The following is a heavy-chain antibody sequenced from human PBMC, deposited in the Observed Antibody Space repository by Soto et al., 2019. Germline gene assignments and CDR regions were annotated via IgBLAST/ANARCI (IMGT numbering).Heavy chain of an antibody. CDR2: IHHRGNT. CDR3: ARTHYAMDV. CDR1: GGSFSDFH. J-gene: IGHJ6*04. Sequence: PSETLSLTCAVYGGSFSDFHWSWIRQPPGKGLEWIGEIHHRGNTNYNPSLRSRVTMSVDTSQNQFSLKMTSVTAADTAVYYCARTHYAMDVWDKGTTGTGSS. V-gene: IGHV4-34*01.